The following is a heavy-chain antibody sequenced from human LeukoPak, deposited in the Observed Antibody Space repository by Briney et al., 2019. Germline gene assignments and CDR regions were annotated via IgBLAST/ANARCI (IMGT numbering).Heavy chain of an antibody. CDR2: IDPYSGGT. CDR1: GYTFIGYY. D-gene: IGHD6-19*01. V-gene: IGHV1-2*02. CDR3: ARDGVAGSSDAFDI. J-gene: IGHJ3*02. Sequence: ASVKVSCKASGYTFIGYYMHWVRLAPGQGLEWMGWIDPYSGGTHFAQRFQGRVSMTLDTSISTAYMGLTRLTSDDTAVYYCARDGVAGSSDAFDIWGQGTMVTVS.